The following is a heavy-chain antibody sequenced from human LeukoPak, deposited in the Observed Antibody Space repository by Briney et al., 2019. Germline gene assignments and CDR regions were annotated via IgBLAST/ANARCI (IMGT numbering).Heavy chain of an antibody. Sequence: GASVKVSCKASGYTFTSYDINCVRQATGQALEWMGWMNPSSGNTGYAQKFQGRVTMTRNTSISTAYMELSSLRSEDTAVYYCARAQAPPARTGYGMDVWGQGTTVTVSS. CDR2: MNPSSGNT. D-gene: IGHD6-25*01. CDR3: ARAQAPPARTGYGMDV. J-gene: IGHJ6*02. V-gene: IGHV1-8*01. CDR1: GYTFTSYD.